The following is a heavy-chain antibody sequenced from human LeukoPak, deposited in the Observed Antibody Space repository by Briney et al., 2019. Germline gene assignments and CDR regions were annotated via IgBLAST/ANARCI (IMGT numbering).Heavy chain of an antibody. CDR3: ARVRGTFETD. CDR1: GASISTYY. J-gene: IGHJ1*01. V-gene: IGHV4-59*01. CDR2: LYYSGST. Sequence: SETLSLTCTVSGASISTYYWSWIRQPPGKGLEWIGYLYYSGSTTYSPSLRSRVTMSVDTSKSQFSLKLNSVTAADTAIYYCARVRGTFETDWGQGTLVTVSS. D-gene: IGHD2/OR15-2a*01.